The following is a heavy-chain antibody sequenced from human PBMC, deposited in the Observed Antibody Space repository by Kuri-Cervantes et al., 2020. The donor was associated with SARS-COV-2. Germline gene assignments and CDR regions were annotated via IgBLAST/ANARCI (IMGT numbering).Heavy chain of an antibody. J-gene: IGHJ5*02. V-gene: IGHV4-61*01. D-gene: IGHD2-8*01. CDR3: ERGTREYCTNGVCYRNWFDP. Sequence: GSLRLSCTVSGGSVSSVSYYWSWFRQPAGKGLEWIGYIYDSGSTKYNPYLKSRVTISVETYKNQFSLKLSSVTAADTAVYYCERGTREYCTNGVCYRNWFDPWGQGTLVTVSS. CDR2: IYDSGST. CDR1: GGSVSSVSYY.